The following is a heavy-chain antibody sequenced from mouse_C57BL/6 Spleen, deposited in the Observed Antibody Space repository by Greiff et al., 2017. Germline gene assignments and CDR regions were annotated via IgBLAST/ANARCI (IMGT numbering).Heavy chain of an antibody. D-gene: IGHD2-10*01. CDR1: GYTFTSYT. V-gene: IGHV1-4*01. CDR2: IYPSSGYT. Sequence: QVQLQQPGAELVRPGASVKMSCKASGYTFTSYTMHWVKQRPGQGLEWIGYIYPSSGYTKYNQKFKDKATLTADKSSSPAYMQLSSLTSEDSAVYDCAGSGLLRDYWGQGTTLTVSS. CDR3: AGSGLLRDY. J-gene: IGHJ2*01.